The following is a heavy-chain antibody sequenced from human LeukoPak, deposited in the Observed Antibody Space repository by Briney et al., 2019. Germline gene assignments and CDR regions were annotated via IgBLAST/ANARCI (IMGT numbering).Heavy chain of an antibody. CDR2: INHSGST. V-gene: IGHV4-34*01. D-gene: IGHD2-2*01. CDR3: ARDSGQLLSLDY. CDR1: GGSFSGYY. Sequence: SETLSLTCAVYGGSFSGYYWSWIRQPPGKGLEWIGEINHSGSTNYNPSLKSRVTISVDTSKNQFSLKVSYVTAADTAVYYCARDSGQLLSLDYWGQGTLVTVSS. J-gene: IGHJ4*02.